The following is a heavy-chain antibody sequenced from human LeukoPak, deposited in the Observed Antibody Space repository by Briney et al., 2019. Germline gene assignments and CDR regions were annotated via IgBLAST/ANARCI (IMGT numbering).Heavy chain of an antibody. J-gene: IGHJ4*02. CDR1: GFLFSSYG. V-gene: IGHV3-30*02. CDR2: TRFDGTTK. CDR3: ARDSPAYSLYY. D-gene: IGHD5-18*01. Sequence: GGSLRLSCIASGFLFSSYGMHWVRQAPGKGLEWVAFTRFDGTTKYYADSLKGRFTISRDNSKNTVYLQMNSLKTEDTAVYYCARDSPAYSLYYWGQGTLVTVSS.